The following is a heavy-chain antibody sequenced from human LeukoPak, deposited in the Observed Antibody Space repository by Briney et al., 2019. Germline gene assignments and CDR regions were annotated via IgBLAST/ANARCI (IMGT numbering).Heavy chain of an antibody. CDR2: ISGSGVYT. D-gene: IGHD3-10*01. J-gene: IGHJ4*02. CDR1: GFTFSSYG. V-gene: IGHV3-23*01. Sequence: GGSLRLSCAASGFTFSSYGMSWVRQAPGKGLEWVSAISGSGVYTYYADSVKGRFTISRDNSKNTLYLQMNSLRAEDTAVYYCAKHDYYGSGLAWYYFDYWGQGSLVTVSS. CDR3: AKHDYYGSGLAWYYFDY.